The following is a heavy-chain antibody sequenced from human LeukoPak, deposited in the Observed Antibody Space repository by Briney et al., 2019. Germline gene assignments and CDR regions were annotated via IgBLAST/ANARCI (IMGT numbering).Heavy chain of an antibody. CDR3: ARVPRTITIFGVDSGDYYMDV. Sequence: SETLSLTCTVSGGSISSYYWSWIRQPPGKGLEWIGYIYYSGSTNYNPSLKSRVTISVDTSKNQFSLKLSSVTAADTAVYYCARVPRTITIFGVDSGDYYMDVWGKGTTVTVSS. V-gene: IGHV4-59*01. CDR1: GGSISSYY. CDR2: IYYSGST. J-gene: IGHJ6*03. D-gene: IGHD3-3*01.